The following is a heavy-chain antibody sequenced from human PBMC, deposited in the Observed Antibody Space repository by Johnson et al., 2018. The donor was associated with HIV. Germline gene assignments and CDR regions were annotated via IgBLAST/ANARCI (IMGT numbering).Heavy chain of an antibody. CDR3: ARAAVAAPSAFDI. CDR1: GFTFNSYA. D-gene: IGHD6-19*01. CDR2: ISYDGSNK. J-gene: IGHJ3*02. V-gene: IGHV3-30*14. Sequence: QVQLVESGGGVVQPGRSMRLSCAASGFTFNSYAMHWVRQAPGRGLEWVAVISYDGSNKYYADSVKGRFTIPRDNSKNTLYLQMNRLRAGDTAVYYCARAAVAAPSAFDIWGQGTMVTVSS.